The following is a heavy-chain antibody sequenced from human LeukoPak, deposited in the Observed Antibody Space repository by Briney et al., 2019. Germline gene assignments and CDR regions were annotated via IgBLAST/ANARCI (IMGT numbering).Heavy chain of an antibody. CDR3: AKGHLTVTSHFDS. Sequence: GGSLRLSCAASGITFSTFSMGWVRQAPGKGLEWVSIISFDSHTTFYADSVRGQFTISRDNSKNTVYLQMNSLRAEDTALYYCAKGHLTVTSHFDSWGQGTLVTVSS. D-gene: IGHD4-17*01. J-gene: IGHJ4*02. V-gene: IGHV3-23*01. CDR1: GITFSTFS. CDR2: ISFDSHTT.